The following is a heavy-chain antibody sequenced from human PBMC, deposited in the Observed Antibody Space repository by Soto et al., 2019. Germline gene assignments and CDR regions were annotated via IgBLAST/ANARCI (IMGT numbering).Heavy chain of an antibody. J-gene: IGHJ4*02. Sequence: PSETLSLTCTVSGGSISTYYWSWLRQPPGKGLEWIGHIYFTGSTNYNPSLKSRVTISLDTSKNQFSLRLSSVTAADTAVYYCARAVGYCSGGNCYDYWGQGTLVT. V-gene: IGHV4-59*01. CDR1: GGSISTYY. CDR3: ARAVGYCSGGNCYDY. D-gene: IGHD2-15*01. CDR2: IYFTGST.